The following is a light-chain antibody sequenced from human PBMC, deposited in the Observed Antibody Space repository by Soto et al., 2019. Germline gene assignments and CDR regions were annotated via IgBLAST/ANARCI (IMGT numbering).Light chain of an antibody. CDR3: EKYNSAPRT. Sequence: DIQMAQSPSSLSASVGDRVTITCRASQGISNYLAWYQQKPGKVPKLLIYAASTLQSGVPSRFSGSGSGTDFTLTISSLQPEVVETDYSEKYNSAPRTFGQGTKVDIK. V-gene: IGKV1-27*01. CDR1: QGISNY. CDR2: AAS. J-gene: IGKJ1*01.